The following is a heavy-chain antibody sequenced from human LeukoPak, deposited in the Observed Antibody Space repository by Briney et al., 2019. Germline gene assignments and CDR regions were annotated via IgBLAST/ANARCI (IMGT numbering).Heavy chain of an antibody. CDR2: INSGGTVT. D-gene: IGHD5-24*01. CDR3: AKDHMAGYYYMDV. CDR1: GFTFSDFW. Sequence: PGGSLRLSCAASGFTFSDFWMHWVRQAPGKGLVWVSRINSGGTVTNYADSVKGRLTISRDNAKNTLYLQMNSLRAEDTAVYYCAKDHMAGYYYMDVWGKGTTVTVSS. V-gene: IGHV3-74*01. J-gene: IGHJ6*03.